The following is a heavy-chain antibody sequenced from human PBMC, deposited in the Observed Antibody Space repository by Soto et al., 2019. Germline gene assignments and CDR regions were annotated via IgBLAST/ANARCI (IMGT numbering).Heavy chain of an antibody. CDR1: GYTFTSYD. CDR2: MNPNSGNT. D-gene: IGHD3-3*01. CDR3: ARVPYYDFWSGYYGGDYYYGMDV. Sequence: QVQLVQSGAEVKKPGASVKVSCKASGYTFTSYDINWVRQATGQGLEWMGWMNPNSGNTGYAQKFQGRVTMTRNTSISTAYMELSSLRSEDTAVHYCARVPYYDFWSGYYGGDYYYGMDVWGQGTTVTVSS. J-gene: IGHJ6*02. V-gene: IGHV1-8*01.